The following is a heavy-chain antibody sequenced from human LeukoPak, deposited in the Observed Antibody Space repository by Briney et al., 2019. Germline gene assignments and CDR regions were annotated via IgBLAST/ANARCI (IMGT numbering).Heavy chain of an antibody. CDR1: GGTFSSYA. D-gene: IGHD1-1*01. V-gene: IGHV1-69*04. CDR2: IIPILGIA. J-gene: IGHJ6*02. CDR3: ARDGRTPNYYYYGMDV. Sequence: SVKVSCKASGGTFSSYAISWVRQAPGQGLERMGRIIPILGIANYAQKFQGRVTITADKSTSTAYMELSSLRSEDTAVYYCARDGRTPNYYYYGMDVWGQGTTVTVSS.